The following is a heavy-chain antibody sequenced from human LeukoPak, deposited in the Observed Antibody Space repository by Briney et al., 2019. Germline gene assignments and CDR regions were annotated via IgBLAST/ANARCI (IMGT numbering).Heavy chain of an antibody. CDR2: IYHSGST. CDR1: GYSISSGYY. D-gene: IGHD1-26*01. CDR3: AREVGATGAFDI. J-gene: IGHJ3*02. Sequence: PSETLSLTCAVSGYSISSGYYWGWIRQPPGKGLEWIGSIYHSGSTYYNPSLKSRVTISVDTSKNQFSLKLSSVTAADTAVYYCAREVGATGAFDIWGQGTMVTVSS. V-gene: IGHV4-38-2*02.